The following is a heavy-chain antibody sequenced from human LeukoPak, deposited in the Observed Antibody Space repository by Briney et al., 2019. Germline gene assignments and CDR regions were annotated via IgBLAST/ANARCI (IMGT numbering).Heavy chain of an antibody. J-gene: IGHJ4*02. CDR3: AKAASTLRYFDWLLSSYYFDY. Sequence: ASVKVSCKASGYTFTSYDINWVRQATGQGLEWMGWMNPNSGNTGYAQKFQGRVTMTRNTSISTAYMELSSLRAEDTAVYYCAKAASTLRYFDWLLSSYYFDYWGQGTLVTVSS. V-gene: IGHV1-8*01. CDR1: GYTFTSYD. CDR2: MNPNSGNT. D-gene: IGHD3-9*01.